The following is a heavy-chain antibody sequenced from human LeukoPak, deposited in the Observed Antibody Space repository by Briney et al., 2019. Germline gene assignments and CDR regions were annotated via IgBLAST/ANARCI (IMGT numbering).Heavy chain of an antibody. CDR1: GFTFSSYA. D-gene: IGHD6-13*01. Sequence: GGSLRLSCAASGFTFSSYAMSWVRQAPGKGLEWVSAISGSGGSTYYADSVKGRFTISRDNSKNTLYLQMNSLRAEDTAVYYCAKVRYSSSWYSIDYWGQGTLVTVSS. CDR3: AKVRYSSSWYSIDY. V-gene: IGHV3-23*01. J-gene: IGHJ4*02. CDR2: ISGSGGST.